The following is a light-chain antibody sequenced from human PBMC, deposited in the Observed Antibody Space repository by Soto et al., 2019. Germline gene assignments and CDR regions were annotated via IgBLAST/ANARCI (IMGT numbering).Light chain of an antibody. V-gene: IGKV3-15*01. Sequence: EIVMTQSPATLSVSPGERVTLSCRASQSVSSNLAWYQQKPCQSPRLLIYGASTRATGIPARFSGSGSGTEFTLTISSLQSEDFAVYYCQQYNNWPPWTFGQGTKV. J-gene: IGKJ1*01. CDR3: QQYNNWPPWT. CDR1: QSVSSN. CDR2: GAS.